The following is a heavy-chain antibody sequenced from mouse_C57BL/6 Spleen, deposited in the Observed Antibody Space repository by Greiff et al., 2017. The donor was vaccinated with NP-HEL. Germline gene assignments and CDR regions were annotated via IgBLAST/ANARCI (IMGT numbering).Heavy chain of an antibody. Sequence: QVQLQQSGAELVRPGASVTLSCKASGYTFTDYEMHWVKQTPVHGLEWIGAIDPETGGTAYNQKFKGKAILTADKSSSTAYMELRSLTSEDSAVYYCTRYYDGYYWFAYWGQGTLVTVSA. J-gene: IGHJ3*01. CDR2: IDPETGGT. CDR3: TRYYDGYYWFAY. D-gene: IGHD2-3*01. CDR1: GYTFTDYE. V-gene: IGHV1-15*01.